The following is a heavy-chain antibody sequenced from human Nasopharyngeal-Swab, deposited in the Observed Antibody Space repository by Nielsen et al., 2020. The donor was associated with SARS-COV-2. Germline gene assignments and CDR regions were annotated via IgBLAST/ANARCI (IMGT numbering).Heavy chain of an antibody. CDR1: GFTFSNYW. V-gene: IGHV3-74*01. CDR2: INSDGSRT. D-gene: IGHD7-27*01. Sequence: GESLKISCAVSGFTFSNYWIHWVRQPPGKGLVWVSRINSDGSRTGYADSVKGRFAISRDNAKNTVYLDMTSLRAEDTAVYYCARDFDKTGDWGQGTLVTVSS. J-gene: IGHJ4*02. CDR3: ARDFDKTGD.